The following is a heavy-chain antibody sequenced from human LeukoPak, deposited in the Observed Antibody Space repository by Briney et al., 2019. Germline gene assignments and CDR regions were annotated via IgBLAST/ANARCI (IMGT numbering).Heavy chain of an antibody. CDR3: AKEARGIAARPGAIDY. D-gene: IGHD6-6*01. J-gene: IGHJ4*02. V-gene: IGHV3-30*02. CDR1: GFTFSSYG. Sequence: GGSLRLSCAASGFTFSSYGMHWVRQAPGKGLEWVAFIRYDGSNKYYADSVKGRFTISRDNSKNTLYLQMNSLRAEDTAVYYCAKEARGIAARPGAIDYWGQGTLVTVSS. CDR2: IRYDGSNK.